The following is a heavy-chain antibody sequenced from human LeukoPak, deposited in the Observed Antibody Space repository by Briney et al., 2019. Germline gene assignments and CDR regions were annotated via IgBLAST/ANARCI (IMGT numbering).Heavy chain of an antibody. CDR2: INHSGST. D-gene: IGHD3-10*01. CDR3: ARRRITMVRVPWGYYFDY. V-gene: IGHV4-34*01. CDR1: GGSFSGYY. J-gene: IGHJ4*02. Sequence: SETLSLTCAVYGGSFSGYYWSWIRQPPGKGLGWIGEINHSGSTNYNPSLKSRVTISVDTSKNQFSLKLSSVTAADTAVYYCARRRITMVRVPWGYYFDYWGQGTLVTVSS.